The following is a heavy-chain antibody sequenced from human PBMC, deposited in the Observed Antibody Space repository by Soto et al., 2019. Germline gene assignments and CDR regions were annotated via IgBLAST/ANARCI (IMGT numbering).Heavy chain of an antibody. D-gene: IGHD4-4*01. CDR1: GGTFSSYA. V-gene: IGHV1-69*13. Sequence: GASVKVSCKASGGTFSSYAISWVRQAPGQGLEWMGGIIPIFGTANYAQKFQGRVTITADESTSAAYMELSSLRSEDTAVYYCAEDSNYSYYYGMDVWGQGTTATVSS. CDR3: AEDSNYSYYYGMDV. CDR2: IIPIFGTA. J-gene: IGHJ6*02.